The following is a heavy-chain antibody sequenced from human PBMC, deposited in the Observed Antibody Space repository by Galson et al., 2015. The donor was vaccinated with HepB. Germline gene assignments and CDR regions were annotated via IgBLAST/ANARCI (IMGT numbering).Heavy chain of an antibody. D-gene: IGHD6-13*01. CDR2: TYYRSKWYN. Sequence: CAISGDSVSSNSAAWNWIRQSPSRGLEWLGRTYYRSKWYNDYAVPVKSRITINPDTSKNQFSLQLNSVTPEDTAVYYCARDTRASYSSSWYVPSAFDIWGQGTMVTVSS. CDR1: GDSVSSNSAA. V-gene: IGHV6-1*01. J-gene: IGHJ3*02. CDR3: ARDTRASYSSSWYVPSAFDI.